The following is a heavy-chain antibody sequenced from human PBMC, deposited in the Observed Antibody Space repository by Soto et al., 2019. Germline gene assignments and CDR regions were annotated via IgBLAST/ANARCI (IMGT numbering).Heavy chain of an antibody. J-gene: IGHJ4*02. V-gene: IGHV4-59*01. CDR1: GGSISSYY. CDR3: ARPSTIHQNYFDY. CDR2: IYYSGST. Sequence: QVQLQESGPGLVKPSETLSLTCTVSGGSISSYYWSWIRQPPGKGLEWIGDIYYSGSTNYNPSLKSRVTISVDTPKNQFSLKLSSVTAADTAVYYCARPSTIHQNYFDYWGQGTPVTVSS. D-gene: IGHD1-1*01.